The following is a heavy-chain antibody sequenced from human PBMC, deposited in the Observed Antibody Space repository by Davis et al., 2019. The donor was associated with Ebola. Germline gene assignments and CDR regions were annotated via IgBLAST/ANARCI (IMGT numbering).Heavy chain of an antibody. Sequence: PSETLSLTCTVSGGSISSGGYYWSWIRQHPGKGLEWIGYIYYSGSTYYNPSLKSRVTISVDTSKNQFSLKLSSVTAEDTAVYYCAGKTYYDYVWGSYRGPSWFDPWGQGTLVTVSS. D-gene: IGHD3-16*01. CDR1: GGSISSGGYY. CDR2: IYYSGST. J-gene: IGHJ5*02. CDR3: AGKTYYDYVWGSYRGPSWFDP. V-gene: IGHV4-31*03.